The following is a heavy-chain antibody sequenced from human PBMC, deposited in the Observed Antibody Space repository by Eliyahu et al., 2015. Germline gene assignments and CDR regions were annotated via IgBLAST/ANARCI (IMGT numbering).Heavy chain of an antibody. D-gene: IGHD1-1*01. CDR1: GYTFTSXD. J-gene: IGHJ6*02. V-gene: IGHV1-8*01. CDR3: ARVRGRTTGTTKRVYYYYYGMDV. Sequence: QVQLVQSGAEVKKPGASVKVSCKASGYTFTSXDINWVXQATGQGLEWMGWMNPNSGNTGYAQKFQGRVTMTRNTSISTAYMELSSLRSEDTAVYYCARVRGRTTGTTKRVYYYYYGMDVWGQGTTVTVSS. CDR2: MNPNSGNT.